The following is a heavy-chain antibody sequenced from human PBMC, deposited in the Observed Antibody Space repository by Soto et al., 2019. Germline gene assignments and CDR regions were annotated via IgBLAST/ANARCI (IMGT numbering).Heavy chain of an antibody. CDR3: AKDLVRPFDIVVVPAAMG. CDR2: ISGSGGTT. CDR1: GFTFSSYA. Sequence: EVQLLESGGGLVQPGGSLRLSCAASGFTFSSYAMSWVRQAPGKGLEWVSAISGSGGTTYYADSVKGRFTISRDNSKNTLYLQMNRLRAEDTAIYCCAKDLVRPFDIVVVPAAMGWGQGTLVTVSS. V-gene: IGHV3-23*01. J-gene: IGHJ4*02. D-gene: IGHD2-2*01.